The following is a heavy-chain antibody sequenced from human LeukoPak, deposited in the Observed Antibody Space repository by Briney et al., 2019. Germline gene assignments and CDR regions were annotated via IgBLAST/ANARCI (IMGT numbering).Heavy chain of an antibody. V-gene: IGHV1-2*02. CDR2: IYPNNGAT. J-gene: IGHJ4*02. Sequence: ASVQVSCKASGYTFSDTGWYLYWLRQAPGQGLECMGWIYPNNGATGYAQKFQGRVAMTRDTSISTAYMELSRLRPDDTAVYYCARDGPAQMVDFDYWGQGTLVTVSS. CDR1: GYTFSDTGWY. D-gene: IGHD3-10*01. CDR3: ARDGPAQMVDFDY.